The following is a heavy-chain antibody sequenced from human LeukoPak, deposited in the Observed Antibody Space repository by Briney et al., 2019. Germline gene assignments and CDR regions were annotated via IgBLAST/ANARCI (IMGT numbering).Heavy chain of an antibody. CDR1: GGSISSYY. V-gene: IGHV4-59*08. D-gene: IGHD6-13*01. Sequence: SETLSLTCTVSGGSISSYYWSWIRQPPGKGLEWIGYIYYSGSTNYNPSPKSRVTISVDTSKNQFSLKLSSVTAADTAVYYCARRKPIAAGLDYWGQGTLVTVSS. CDR2: IYYSGST. CDR3: ARRKPIAAGLDY. J-gene: IGHJ4*02.